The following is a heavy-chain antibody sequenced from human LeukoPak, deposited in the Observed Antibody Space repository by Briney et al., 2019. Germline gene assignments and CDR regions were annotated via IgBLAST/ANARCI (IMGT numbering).Heavy chain of an antibody. CDR2: ISAYNGNT. V-gene: IGHV1-18*01. J-gene: IGHJ4*02. D-gene: IGHD3-22*01. CDR3: ARDAPSLYYDSSGYSPDY. CDR1: GYTFTSYG. Sequence: ASVKVSCKASGYTFTSYGISWVRQAPGQGLEWMGWISAYNGNTNYAQKLQGRVTMTTDTSTSTAYMELRSLRCDDTAVYYCARDAPSLYYDSSGYSPDYWGQGTLVTVSS.